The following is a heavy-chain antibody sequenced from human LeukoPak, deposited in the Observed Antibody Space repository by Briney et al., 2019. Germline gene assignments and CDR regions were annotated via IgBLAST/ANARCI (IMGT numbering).Heavy chain of an antibody. D-gene: IGHD3/OR15-3a*01. CDR1: GFTFRNHA. CDR2: INSNGDTT. CDR3: AREERGLAIDY. Sequence: GGSLRLSCVASGFTFRNHAMHWVRQAPGKGLEYVSAINSNGDTTYYGDSVKGRFTISRDNSKSTLFLQMGSLRPADTAVYYCAREERGLAIDYWGQGALVTVSS. V-gene: IGHV3-64*02. J-gene: IGHJ4*02.